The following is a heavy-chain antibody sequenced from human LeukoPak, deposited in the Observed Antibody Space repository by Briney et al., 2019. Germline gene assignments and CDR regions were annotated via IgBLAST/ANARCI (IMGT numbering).Heavy chain of an antibody. CDR3: ARGLRSRPN. Sequence: SETLSLTCAVYGGSFSGYYWSWIRQPPGKGLEWIGEINHSGSTNYNPSLKSRVTISVDTSKNQFSLKLSSVTAADTAVYYCARGLRSRPNRGQGTMVTVSS. CDR1: GGSFSGYY. J-gene: IGHJ3*01. CDR2: INHSGST. D-gene: IGHD3-3*01. V-gene: IGHV4-34*01.